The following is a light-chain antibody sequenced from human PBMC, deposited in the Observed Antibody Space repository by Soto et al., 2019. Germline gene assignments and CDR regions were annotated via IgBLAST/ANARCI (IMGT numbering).Light chain of an antibody. V-gene: IGKV1-9*01. CDR2: AAS. CDR1: HGISSY. Sequence: DIQLTQSPSFLSASVGDRVTITCRASHGISSYLAWYQQKPGKAPNLLIYAASPLQSGVPSRFSGSGSGTEFTLTITSLEPEDCATYYCQQCNRCPITFGQRTPLLIK. J-gene: IGKJ5*01. CDR3: QQCNRCPIT.